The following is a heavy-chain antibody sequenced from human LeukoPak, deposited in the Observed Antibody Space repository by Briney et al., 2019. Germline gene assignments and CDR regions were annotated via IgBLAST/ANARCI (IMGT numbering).Heavy chain of an antibody. CDR3: ASAGGSSWVYYYYYMDV. J-gene: IGHJ6*03. CDR2: INTNTGNP. Sequence: ASVKVSCKASGYTFTSYAMNWVRQAPGQGLEWMGWINTNTGNPTYAQGFTGRFVFSLDTSVSTAYLQISSLKAEDTAVYYCASAGGSSWVYYYYYMDVWGKGTTVTVSS. D-gene: IGHD6-13*01. CDR1: GYTFTSYA. V-gene: IGHV7-4-1*02.